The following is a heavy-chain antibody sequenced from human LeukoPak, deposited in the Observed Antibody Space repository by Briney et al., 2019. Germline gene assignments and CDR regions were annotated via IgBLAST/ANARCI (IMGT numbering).Heavy chain of an antibody. CDR1: GGSIRSSYYY. CDR3: ATLGYCSGGSCYGPLDY. V-gene: IGHV4-39*01. D-gene: IGHD2-15*01. CDR2: IYDSGST. Sequence: PSETLSLTCTVSGGSIRSSYYYWGWIRQPPGKGLEWIGSIYDSGSTYYNPSLKSRVTISVDTSKNQFSLKLSSVTAADTAVYYCATLGYCSGGSCYGPLDYWGQGTLVTVSS. J-gene: IGHJ4*02.